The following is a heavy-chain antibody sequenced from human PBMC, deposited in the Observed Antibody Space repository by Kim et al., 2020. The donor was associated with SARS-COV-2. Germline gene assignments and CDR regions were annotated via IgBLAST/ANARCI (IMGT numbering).Heavy chain of an antibody. CDR2: IYYSGST. D-gene: IGHD3-3*01. J-gene: IGHJ6*02. Sequence: SETLSLTCTVSGGYISSYYWSWIRQPPGKGLEWIGYIYYSGSTNYNPSLKSRVTISVDTSKNQFSLKLSSVTAADTAVYYCARAPSITIFGVVAFLDVWGQGTTVTVSS. CDR3: ARAPSITIFGVVAFLDV. CDR1: GGYISSYY. V-gene: IGHV4-59*01.